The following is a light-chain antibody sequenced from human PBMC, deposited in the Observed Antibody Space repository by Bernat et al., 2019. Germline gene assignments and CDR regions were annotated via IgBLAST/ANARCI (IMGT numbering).Light chain of an antibody. CDR3: GAWDSSLSLCV. CDR1: SSNIGNNY. CDR2: DNN. Sequence: QSVLTQPPSVSAAPGQKVTISCSGSSSNIGNNYVSWYQHLPGTAPKLLIYDNNKRPSGIPDRFSCSKSGTSATLGITGLQTGDEADYYWGAWDSSLSLCVFGGGTKLTVL. V-gene: IGLV1-51*01. J-gene: IGLJ3*02.